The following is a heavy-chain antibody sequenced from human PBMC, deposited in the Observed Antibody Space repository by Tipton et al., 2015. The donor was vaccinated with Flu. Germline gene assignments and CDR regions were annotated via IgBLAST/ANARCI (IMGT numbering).Heavy chain of an antibody. CDR2: ISNSGFT. J-gene: IGHJ2*01. V-gene: IGHV4-59*01. CDR1: ADSISAFY. CDR3: TRLSYYDVDLLDWFFDL. Sequence: TLSLTCSVSADSISAFYWGWVRQPPGKGLESIGYISNSGFTKYNPSLKSRVTISVDTPKNQFSLRLSSVTAADTAVYYCTRLSYYDVDLLDWFFDLWGRGTLVTVSS. D-gene: IGHD3-16*01.